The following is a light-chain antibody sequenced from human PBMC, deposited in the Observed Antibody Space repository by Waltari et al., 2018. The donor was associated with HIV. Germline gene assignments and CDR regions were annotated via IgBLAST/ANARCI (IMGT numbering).Light chain of an antibody. CDR1: FSHLGKNY. V-gene: IGLV1-51*01. CDR2: DNN. Sequence: QSVLTQPPSVSAAPAQKATISCYGSFSHLGKNYVSWYQQLPGPAPKLLISDNNKRPSGIPDRFSGSKSGTSATLGITGLQAGDEADYFCGTWDSSLSAVVFGGGTLLTVL. CDR3: GTWDSSLSAVV. J-gene: IGLJ2*01.